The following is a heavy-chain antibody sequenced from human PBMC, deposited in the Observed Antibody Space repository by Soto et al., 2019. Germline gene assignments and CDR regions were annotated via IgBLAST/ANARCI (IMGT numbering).Heavy chain of an antibody. V-gene: IGHV4-39*01. D-gene: IGHD6-13*01. CDR2: IYYSGST. J-gene: IGHJ4*01. CDR3: ARQGRLDARTAAGTNDY. CDR1: GGSISSSSYY. Sequence: PSETLSLTCTVSGGSISSSSYYWGWIRQPPGKGLEWIGSIYYSGSTYYNPSLKSRVTISVDTSKNQFSLKLSSVTAADTAVYYCARQGRLDARTAAGTNDYWGHGTLVTVSS.